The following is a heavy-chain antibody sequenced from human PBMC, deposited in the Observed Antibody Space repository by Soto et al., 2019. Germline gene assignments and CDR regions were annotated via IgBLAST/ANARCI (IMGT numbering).Heavy chain of an antibody. V-gene: IGHV3-48*01. D-gene: IGHD3-3*01. CDR1: GFTFSSYS. Sequence: GGSLRLSCAASGFTFSSYSMNWVRQAPGKGLEWVSYISSSSSTIYYADSVKGRFTISRDNAKNSLYLQMNSLRAEDTAVYYCARDARIRFLDSPPPMDVWGKGTTVTVSS. J-gene: IGHJ6*03. CDR3: ARDARIRFLDSPPPMDV. CDR2: ISSSSSTI.